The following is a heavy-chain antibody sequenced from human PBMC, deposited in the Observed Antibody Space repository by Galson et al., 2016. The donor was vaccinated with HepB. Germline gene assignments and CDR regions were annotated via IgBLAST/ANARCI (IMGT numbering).Heavy chain of an antibody. V-gene: IGHV3-21*01. CDR2: ISASHRFI. D-gene: IGHD4-17*01. CDR1: GSTFTDYT. CDR3: ARAYGDYAYTDH. J-gene: IGHJ4*02. Sequence: SLRLSCAASGSTFTDYTMNWFRLAPGQGLQWVSSISASHRFIHYVDSVKGRFAIPRDNAKNSLYLQMNSLRAEDTAVYYCARAYGDYAYTDHWGQGTQVIVSS.